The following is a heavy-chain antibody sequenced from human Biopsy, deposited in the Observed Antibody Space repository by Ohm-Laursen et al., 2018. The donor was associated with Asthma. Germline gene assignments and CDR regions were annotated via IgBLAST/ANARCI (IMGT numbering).Heavy chain of an antibody. V-gene: IGHV3-30*18. CDR2: ISYDGSNK. CDR3: AKAERYFDWYWFDP. J-gene: IGHJ5*02. D-gene: IGHD3-9*01. Sequence: SLRLSCAASGFTFSSYGMYWVRQAPGKGLEWVAVISYDGSNKYYADSVKGRFTIYRDNSKNTLYLQMNSLRAEDTAVYYCAKAERYFDWYWFDPWGQGTLVTVSS. CDR1: GFTFSSYG.